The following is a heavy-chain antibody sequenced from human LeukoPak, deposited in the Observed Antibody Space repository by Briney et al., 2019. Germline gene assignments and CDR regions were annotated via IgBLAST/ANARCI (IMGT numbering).Heavy chain of an antibody. CDR1: GFTFSNYA. Sequence: GGSLRLSCTASGFTFSNYAMSWVRQAPGKGLEWVSTISGSDGSTYYADSVKGRFTISRDNSKNTLYLQMNSLRVEDTAIYYCAKGRGYCTGGSCYSDYWGQGTLVTVSP. J-gene: IGHJ4*02. CDR3: AKGRGYCTGGSCYSDY. CDR2: ISGSDGST. D-gene: IGHD2-15*01. V-gene: IGHV3-23*01.